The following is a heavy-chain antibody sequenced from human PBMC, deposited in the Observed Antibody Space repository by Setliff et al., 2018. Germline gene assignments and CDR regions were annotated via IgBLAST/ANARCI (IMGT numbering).Heavy chain of an antibody. CDR2: IYHKGRT. CDR3: ARDPGFHSGTWCLGD. CDR1: GISISSGHY. D-gene: IGHD2-8*01. V-gene: IGHV4-38-2*01. Sequence: PSETLSLTCGVSGISISSGHYWGWIRQPPGKGLEWIATIYHKGRTYYNPSLDSRVTISLDTSGNRFSLNLTSVTVADTAVYYCARDPGFHSGTWCLGDWGQGTQVTVS. J-gene: IGHJ4*02.